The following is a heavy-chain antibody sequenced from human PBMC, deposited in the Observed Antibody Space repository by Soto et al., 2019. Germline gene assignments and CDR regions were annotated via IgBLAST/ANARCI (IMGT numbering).Heavy chain of an antibody. V-gene: IGHV1-69*06. J-gene: IGHJ4*02. CDR2: IIPIFNST. CDR1: GSRFSNYV. D-gene: IGHD2-2*02. CDR3: ARAGRGKKAGYNGLVSLGY. Sequence: QVQLVQSGAEVKTPGSSLKVSCKVSGSRFSNYVISWVRQAPGHGLEWLGRIIPIFNSTKYAQSFQGRVTITADKSTRTASLELSSLRSDDTAVYYCARAGRGKKAGYNGLVSLGYWGQGTLITVSS.